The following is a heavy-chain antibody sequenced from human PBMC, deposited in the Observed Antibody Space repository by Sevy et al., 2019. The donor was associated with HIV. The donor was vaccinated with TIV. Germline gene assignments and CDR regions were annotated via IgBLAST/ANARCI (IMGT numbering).Heavy chain of an antibody. CDR3: ARMVAEAGKFFCGMDV. V-gene: IGHV3-48*01. D-gene: IGHD6-13*01. J-gene: IGHJ6*02. CDR1: GFTFSSYS. CDR2: ISSSSSTI. Sequence: GGSLRLSCAASGFTFSSYSMNWVRQAPGKGLEWVSYISSSSSTIYYADSVKGRFTISRDNAKNSLYLQMNSLRAEDTAVYYCARMVAEAGKFFCGMDVWGQGTTVTVSS.